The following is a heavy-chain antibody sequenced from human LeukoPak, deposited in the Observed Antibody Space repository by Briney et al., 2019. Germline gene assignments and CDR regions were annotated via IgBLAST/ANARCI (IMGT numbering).Heavy chain of an antibody. Sequence: ASVKDSCKASGYTFTSYYMHWVRQAPGQGLEWMGIINPSGGSTSYAQKFQGRVTMTSDTSTSTVYMELSSLRSEDTAVYYCARGGPPEPAAPHYNWFDPWGQGTLVTVSS. J-gene: IGHJ5*02. CDR3: ARGGPPEPAAPHYNWFDP. D-gene: IGHD2-2*01. V-gene: IGHV1-46*01. CDR2: INPSGGST. CDR1: GYTFTSYY.